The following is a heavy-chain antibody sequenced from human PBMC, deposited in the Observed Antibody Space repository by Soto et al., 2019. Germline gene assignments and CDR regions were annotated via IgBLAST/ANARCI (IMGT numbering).Heavy chain of an antibody. CDR3: ARGGGVGVAGSAAFDM. Sequence: QLHLVQSGAVVKKPGASVTVSCSASGYPVTAYYMHWVRQAPGRGLEWMGGINPATGAAKYTQTFQGRVTTTRDTSTSTVFMELSGLTSEATAGFYCARGGGVGVAGSAAFDMWGQGTLVTVSS. CDR2: INPATGAA. CDR1: GYPVTAYY. J-gene: IGHJ3*02. D-gene: IGHD3-3*01. V-gene: IGHV1-2*02.